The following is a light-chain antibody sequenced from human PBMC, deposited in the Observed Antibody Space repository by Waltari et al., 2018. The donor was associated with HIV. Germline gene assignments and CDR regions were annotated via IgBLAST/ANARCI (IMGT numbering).Light chain of an antibody. Sequence: DIQMTQSPSPLSASVGERVIITCRASQSINNWLAWYQQKPGETPNLLMHEASKLESGVPSRFIGTGSGTEFTLTINGLRPDDFATYYCQQYNRYPYTFGQGTKLEIK. J-gene: IGKJ2*01. V-gene: IGKV1-5*01. CDR1: QSINNW. CDR3: QQYNRYPYT. CDR2: EAS.